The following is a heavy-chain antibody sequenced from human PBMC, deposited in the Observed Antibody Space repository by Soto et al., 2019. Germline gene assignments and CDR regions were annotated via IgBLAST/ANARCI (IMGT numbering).Heavy chain of an antibody. D-gene: IGHD4-17*01. CDR1: GGSVSDKTYY. J-gene: IGHJ4*02. CDR2: VYYSGTT. V-gene: IGHV4-61*01. Sequence: LSETLSLTCSVSGGSVSDKTYYWSWIRQPPVKRLEWIGYVYYSGTTNYNPSLKSRVTISVDLSKNRFSLRLSSVTTADTALYYCARTTAVPNTPRSRYFFDYWGQGXLVTVYS. CDR3: ARTTAVPNTPRSRYFFDY.